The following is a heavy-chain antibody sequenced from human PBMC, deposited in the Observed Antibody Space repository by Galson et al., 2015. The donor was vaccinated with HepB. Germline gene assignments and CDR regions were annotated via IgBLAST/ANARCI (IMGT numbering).Heavy chain of an antibody. CDR2: IIPILGIA. CDR3: ARDPHPYGSGSPMGY. Sequence: SVKVSCKASGGTFSSYTISWVRQAPGQGLEWMGRIIPILGIANYAQKFQGRVTITADKSTSTAYMELSSLRSDDTAVYYCARDPHPYGSGSPMGYWGQGTLVTVSS. CDR1: GGTFSSYT. V-gene: IGHV1-69*04. D-gene: IGHD3-10*01. J-gene: IGHJ4*02.